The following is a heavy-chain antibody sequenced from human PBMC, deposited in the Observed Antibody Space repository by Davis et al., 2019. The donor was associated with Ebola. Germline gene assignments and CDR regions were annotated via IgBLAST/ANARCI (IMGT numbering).Heavy chain of an antibody. J-gene: IGHJ4*02. CDR3: ARGAITYYYDSSGYGVSYYFDY. Sequence: MPSETLSLTCAVYGGSFSGYYWSWIRQPPGKGLEWIGEINHSGSTYYNPSLKSRVTISVDTSKNQFSLKLSSVTAADTAVYYCARGAITYYYDSSGYGVSYYFDYWGQGTLVTVSS. CDR2: INHSGST. V-gene: IGHV4-34*01. D-gene: IGHD3-22*01. CDR1: GGSFSGYY.